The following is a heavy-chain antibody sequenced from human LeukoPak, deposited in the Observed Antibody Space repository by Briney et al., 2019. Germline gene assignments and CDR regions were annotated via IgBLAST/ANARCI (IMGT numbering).Heavy chain of an antibody. Sequence: SQTLSLTCTVSGVSISSGSYFWSWIRQPAGKGLEWIGRIDTRGSSNYNPSLKSRVTISVDTSKNQFSLKLSSVTAADTAVYYCARERSTVDDYWGQGTLVTVSS. D-gene: IGHD4-23*01. J-gene: IGHJ4*02. V-gene: IGHV4-61*02. CDR2: IDTRGSS. CDR1: GVSISSGSYF. CDR3: ARERSTVDDY.